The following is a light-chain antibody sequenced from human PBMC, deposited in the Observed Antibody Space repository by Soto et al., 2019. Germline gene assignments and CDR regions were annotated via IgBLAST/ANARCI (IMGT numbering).Light chain of an antibody. V-gene: IGLV2-23*01. Sequence: QSALTQPASVSGSPGQSITISCTGTSSDVGSYNLVSWYQQHPGKAPKLMIYEGNERPSGVSNRFSGSKSGNTAPLTISGLQAEDEADYYCCSYAGSSTWVFGGGTKLTVL. CDR1: SSDVGSYNL. CDR2: EGN. J-gene: IGLJ3*02. CDR3: CSYAGSSTWV.